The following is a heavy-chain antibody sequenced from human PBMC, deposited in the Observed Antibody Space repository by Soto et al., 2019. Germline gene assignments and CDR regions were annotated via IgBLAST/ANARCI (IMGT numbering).Heavy chain of an antibody. CDR2: SRNKPNSYST. D-gene: IGHD5-12*01. CDR3: ARASRVVVALDY. CDR1: GLSLRDYN. Sequence: EVQLVESGGGLVQPEGPRGLPVEAPGLSLRDYNLAGSPQAQGKGRGWVGRSRNKPNSYSTENAASVKGRFTISRDDSKNSLYLQMNSLKTEDTAVYYCARASRVVVALDYWGQGTLVTVSS. J-gene: IGHJ4*02. V-gene: IGHV3-72*01.